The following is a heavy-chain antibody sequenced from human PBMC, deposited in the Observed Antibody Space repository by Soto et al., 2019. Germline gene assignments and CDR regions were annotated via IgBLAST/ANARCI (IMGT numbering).Heavy chain of an antibody. CDR1: GGSFSGYY. Sequence: SETMSVTRAVDGGSFSGYYWSWIRQKPGKGLEWIGEINHSGSTNYNPSLKSRVTISVDTSKNQFSLKLSSVTAADTAVYYCARAGSSWYRDAFDIWGQGTMVTVSS. D-gene: IGHD6-13*01. J-gene: IGHJ3*02. CDR2: INHSGST. CDR3: ARAGSSWYRDAFDI. V-gene: IGHV4-34*01.